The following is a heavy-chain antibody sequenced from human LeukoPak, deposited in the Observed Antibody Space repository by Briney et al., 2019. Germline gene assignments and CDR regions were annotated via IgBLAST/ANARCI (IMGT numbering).Heavy chain of an antibody. V-gene: IGHV3-23*01. D-gene: IGHD3-16*02. CDR1: GFTFSSYA. CDR3: AKDPRSMITFGGVIVPRSDY. J-gene: IGHJ4*02. Sequence: GGSLRLSCAASGFTFSSYAMSWVRQAPGKGLEWVSAISGSGGSTYYADSVKGRFTISRDNSKNTLYLQMNSLRAEDTAVYYCAKDPRSMITFGGVIVPRSDYWGQGTLVTVSS. CDR2: ISGSGGST.